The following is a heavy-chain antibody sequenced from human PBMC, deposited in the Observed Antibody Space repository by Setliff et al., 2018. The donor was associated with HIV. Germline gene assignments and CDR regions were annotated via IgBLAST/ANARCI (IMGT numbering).Heavy chain of an antibody. CDR2: INPNSGGT. CDR1: GYTFTGYY. CDR3: ARERITMIVRWFDP. D-gene: IGHD3-22*01. Sequence: ASVKVSCKASGYTFTGYYMHWVRQAPGQGLEWMGWINPNSGGTNYAQKFQGRVTMTRDTSISTAYMELSRLSSDDTAVYYCARERITMIVRWFDPWGQGTLVTVSS. V-gene: IGHV1-2*02. J-gene: IGHJ5*02.